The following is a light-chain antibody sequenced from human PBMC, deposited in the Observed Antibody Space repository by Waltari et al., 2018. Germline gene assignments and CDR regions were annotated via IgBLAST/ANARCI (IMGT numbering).Light chain of an antibody. V-gene: IGKV4-1*01. J-gene: IGKJ5*01. CDR1: QSLLYSSNNKNY. CDR2: WAS. Sequence: DIVLTQSPDSLAVSLGERATINCKSSQSLLYSSNNKNYLAWYQQKPGQPPKLLIYWASTRESGVPARFSGGGSGIDFTLTISSLQAEDVAVYYCQQSYDTLVTFGQGTRLEIK. CDR3: QQSYDTLVT.